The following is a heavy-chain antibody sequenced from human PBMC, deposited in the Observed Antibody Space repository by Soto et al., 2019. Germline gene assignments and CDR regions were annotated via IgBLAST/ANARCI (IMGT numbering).Heavy chain of an antibody. Sequence: QGQLQQSGPGLVKPSQTLSLTCAISGDSVSSDITSWNWIRQSPSIGLEWLGRTYYRSKCFHDYSASVKSRITINPDTSKNQFSLELNSMTPEDTAVYYCARGNALDVWGQGTVVTVSS. CDR2: TYYRSKCFH. D-gene: IGHD3-10*01. CDR1: GDSVSSDITS. J-gene: IGHJ3*01. CDR3: ARGNALDV. V-gene: IGHV6-1*01.